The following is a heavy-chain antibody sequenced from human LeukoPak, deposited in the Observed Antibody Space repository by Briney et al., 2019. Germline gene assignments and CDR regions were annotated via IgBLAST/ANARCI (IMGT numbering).Heavy chain of an antibody. V-gene: IGHV1-2*02. J-gene: IGHJ4*02. CDR2: INPNSGDT. Sequence: ASVKVSCKSSGYIFTGYYMHWVRQAPGQGLEWMGWINPNSGDTNYAQKFQGRVTMTRDTSISTAYMELSRLRSDDTAVYYCARVRYRLAETYIDYWGQGTLVTVSS. CDR3: ARVRYRLAETYIDY. D-gene: IGHD3-16*01. CDR1: GYIFTGYY.